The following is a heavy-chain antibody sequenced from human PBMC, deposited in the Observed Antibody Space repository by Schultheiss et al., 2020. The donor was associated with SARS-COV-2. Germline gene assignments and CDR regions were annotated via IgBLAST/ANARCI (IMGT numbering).Heavy chain of an antibody. V-gene: IGHV4-39*01. J-gene: IGHJ4*02. CDR1: GGSISSSSYY. D-gene: IGHD6-13*01. Sequence: SQTLSLTCTVSGGSISSSSYYWGWIRQPPGKGLEWIGEINHSGSTNYNPSLKSRVTISVDTSKNQFSLKLSSVTAADTAVYYCARQRYSSSWYPDYWGQGTLVTVSS. CDR2: INHSGST. CDR3: ARQRYSSSWYPDY.